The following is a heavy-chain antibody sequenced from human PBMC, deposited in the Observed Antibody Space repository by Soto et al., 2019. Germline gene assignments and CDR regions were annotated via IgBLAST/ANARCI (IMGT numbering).Heavy chain of an antibody. CDR2: TYYRSKWYN. V-gene: IGHV6-1*01. J-gene: IGHJ6*03. Sequence: SQTLSLTCAISGDSVSNNGATWNWIRQSPSRGLEWLGRTYYRSKWYNNYAASVKSRITINPDTSKNQFSLQLNSVTPEDTALYYCARAGSSSGYFYYMEVWGKGTTVTVSS. CDR3: ARAGSSSGYFYYMEV. D-gene: IGHD6-6*01. CDR1: GDSVSNNGAT.